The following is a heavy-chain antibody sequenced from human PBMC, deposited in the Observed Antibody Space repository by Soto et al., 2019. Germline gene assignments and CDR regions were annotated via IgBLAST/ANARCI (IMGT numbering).Heavy chain of an antibody. V-gene: IGHV3-21*01. CDR3: ARVQRAFNCSGGSCYLYYFDY. J-gene: IGHJ4*02. D-gene: IGHD2-15*01. CDR1: GFTFSSYS. CDR2: ISSSSSYI. Sequence: GGSLRLSCAASGFTFSSYSMNWVRQAPGKGLEWVSSISSSSSYIYYADSVKGRFTISRDNAKNSLYLQMNSLRAEDTAVYYCARVQRAFNCSGGSCYLYYFDYWGQGTLVTVSS.